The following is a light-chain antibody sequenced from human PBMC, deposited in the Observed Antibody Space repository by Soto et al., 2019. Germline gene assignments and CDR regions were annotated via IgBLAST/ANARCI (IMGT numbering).Light chain of an antibody. CDR1: QSISSSY. Sequence: EIVLTQSPGTLSLSPGERATLSCRASQSISSSYLAWYQQKPGQAPRLLIYGASSRASGSPNRFSGSGSGTDFTLTISRLEPEDFAVYYCQHYGSSLSITFGQGTRLEIK. J-gene: IGKJ5*01. CDR3: QHYGSSLSIT. CDR2: GAS. V-gene: IGKV3-20*01.